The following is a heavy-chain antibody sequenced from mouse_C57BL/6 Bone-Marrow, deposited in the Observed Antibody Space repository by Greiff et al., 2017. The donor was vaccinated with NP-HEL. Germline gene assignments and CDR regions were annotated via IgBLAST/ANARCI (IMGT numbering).Heavy chain of an antibody. CDR2: ISSGGSYT. V-gene: IGHV5-6*02. Sequence: EVKVVESGGDLVKPGGSLKLSCAASGFTFSSYGMSWVRQTPDKRLEWVATISSGGSYTYYPDSVKGRFTISRDNAKNTLYLQMSSLKSEDTAMYYCARRGYGSRFAYWGQGTLVTVSA. CDR3: ARRGYGSRFAY. D-gene: IGHD1-1*01. CDR1: GFTFSSYG. J-gene: IGHJ3*01.